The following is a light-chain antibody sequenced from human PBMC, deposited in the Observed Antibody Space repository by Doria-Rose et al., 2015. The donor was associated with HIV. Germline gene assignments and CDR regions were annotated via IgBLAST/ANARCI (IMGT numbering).Light chain of an antibody. Sequence: THSPGTLSLSPEEGATLSCRSSQSFSSVYLAWYQQKPGHAPSLLIYDGSTRATGIPDRFSASGSGTDFTLTINRLEPEDFALYYCHQYGTSWTFGQGTKVEI. CDR3: HQYGTSWT. CDR1: QSFSSVY. J-gene: IGKJ1*01. CDR2: DGS. V-gene: IGKV3-20*01.